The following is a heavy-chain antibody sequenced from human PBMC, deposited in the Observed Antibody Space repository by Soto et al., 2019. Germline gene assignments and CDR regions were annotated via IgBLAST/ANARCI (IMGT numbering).Heavy chain of an antibody. CDR3: AREELHAGRGDFDI. D-gene: IGHD2-21*01. J-gene: IGHJ3*02. Sequence: EVQLVESGGGLVQPGGSLRLSCAASGFTVSSNYMSWVRQAPGKGLEWVSVIYSGGSTYYADSGKGRLTISRDNSTNTPYLQVNTLRAEDTAVYYCAREELHAGRGDFDIWGQGTMVTVSS. V-gene: IGHV3-66*01. CDR1: GFTVSSNY. CDR2: IYSGGST.